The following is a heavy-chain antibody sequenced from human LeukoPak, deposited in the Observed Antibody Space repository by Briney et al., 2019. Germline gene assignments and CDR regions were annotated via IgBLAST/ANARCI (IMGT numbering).Heavy chain of an antibody. Sequence: ASVKVSCKASGGTFSSYAISWVRQAPGQGLEWMGRIIPILGIANYAQKFQGRVTITADKSTSTAYMELSSLRSEDTAVYYCARGPGYSGYDSWGLGTLVTVSS. CDR2: IIPILGIA. D-gene: IGHD5-12*01. CDR3: ARGPGYSGYDS. V-gene: IGHV1-69*04. CDR1: GGTFSSYA. J-gene: IGHJ5*02.